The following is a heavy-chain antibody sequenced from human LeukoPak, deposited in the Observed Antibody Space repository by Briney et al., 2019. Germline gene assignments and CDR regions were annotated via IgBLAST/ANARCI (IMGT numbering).Heavy chain of an antibody. D-gene: IGHD3-16*01. CDR3: ARDLAWGGDFDY. CDR1: GLTFSSYW. Sequence: PGGSLRLSCAASGLTFSSYWMSWVRQAPGKGLEWVANIKQDGSEKYYVDSVKGRFTICRDNTKNSLYLQMNSLRAEDTAVYYCARDLAWGGDFDYWGQGTLVTVSS. V-gene: IGHV3-7*01. CDR2: IKQDGSEK. J-gene: IGHJ4*02.